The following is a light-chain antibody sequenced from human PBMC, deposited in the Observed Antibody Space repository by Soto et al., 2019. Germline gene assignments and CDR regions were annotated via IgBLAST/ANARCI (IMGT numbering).Light chain of an antibody. CDR2: EVS. Sequence: QSALTQPRSVSGSPGQSVTISCTGTSSDVGVYDDVSWYQQHPDNAPKLMIYEVSKRPSGVPDRFSGSKSGNTASLTISGLQAEDEAVYYCNSYTSSTTPAVFGGGTKVTVL. CDR3: NSYTSSTTPAV. CDR1: SSDVGVYDD. J-gene: IGLJ2*01. V-gene: IGLV2-11*01.